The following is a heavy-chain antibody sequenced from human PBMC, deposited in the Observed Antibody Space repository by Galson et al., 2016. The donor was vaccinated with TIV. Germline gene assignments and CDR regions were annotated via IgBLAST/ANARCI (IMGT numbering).Heavy chain of an antibody. D-gene: IGHD6-6*01. J-gene: IGHJ4*02. CDR1: GFTFSSSK. CDR2: ISSSGSPI. V-gene: IGHV3-48*03. Sequence: SLRLSCAASGFTFSSSKMNWVRQAPGKGLEWVSYISSSGSPIYYTDSVKGRFTISRDNAKNSLYLQLNSLSAEDTAVYYCSSSSEDYWGQGTLVTVSS. CDR3: SSSSEDY.